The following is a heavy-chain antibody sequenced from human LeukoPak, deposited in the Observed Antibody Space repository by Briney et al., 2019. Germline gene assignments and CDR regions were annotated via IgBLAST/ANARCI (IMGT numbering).Heavy chain of an antibody. V-gene: IGHV1-46*01. CDR3: ARDRVGVVTPGDAFDI. Sequence: ASVKVSCKASGYTFTSYYMHWVRQAPGQGLEWKGIINPSGGSTSYAQKFQGRVTMTRDTSTSTVYMELSSLRSEDTAVYYCARDRVGVVTPGDAFDIWGQGTMVTVSS. D-gene: IGHD4-23*01. CDR1: GYTFTSYY. CDR2: INPSGGST. J-gene: IGHJ3*02.